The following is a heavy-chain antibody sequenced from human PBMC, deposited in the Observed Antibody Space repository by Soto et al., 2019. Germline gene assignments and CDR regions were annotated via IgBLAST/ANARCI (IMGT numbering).Heavy chain of an antibody. CDR2: IYYSGST. CDR1: GGSISSGGYY. CDR3: ARAGVRGVIITSFDY. Sequence: QVQLQESGPGLVKPSQTLSLTCTVSGGSISSGGYYWSWIRQHPGKGLEWLGYIYYSGSTYYNPSLKSRVTISVDTSNNRLSLELRSVTAADTAVYYCARAGVRGVIITSFDYWGQGTLVTVSS. V-gene: IGHV4-31*03. J-gene: IGHJ4*02. D-gene: IGHD3-10*01.